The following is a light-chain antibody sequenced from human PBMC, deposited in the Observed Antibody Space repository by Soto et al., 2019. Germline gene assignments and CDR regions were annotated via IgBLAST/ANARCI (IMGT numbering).Light chain of an antibody. V-gene: IGLV7-46*01. CDR1: TGAVTSGHF. J-gene: IGLJ1*01. CDR2: DAS. CDR3: LVSYSGARRV. Sequence: QAVVTQESSVTVSPGGTVTLTGGSSTGAVTSGHFPYWFQQKPGQAPRTLIYDASKTYSWTPARFSGSLLGGKAALTLSGAQPEDEAEYYCLVSYSGARRVFGTGTKLTVL.